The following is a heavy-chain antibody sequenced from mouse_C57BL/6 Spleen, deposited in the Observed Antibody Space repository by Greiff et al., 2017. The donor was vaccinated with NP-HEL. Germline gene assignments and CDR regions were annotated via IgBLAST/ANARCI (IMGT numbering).Heavy chain of an antibody. Sequence: VQLQQSGTVLARPGASVKMSCKTSGYTFTSYWMHWVKQRPGQGLEWIGAIYPGNGDTSYNQKFKGKAKLTAVTSASTAYMELSSLTNEDSAVYYCTRGNGYYWYFDVWGTGTTVTVSS. CDR3: TRGNGYYWYFDV. CDR2: IYPGNGDT. V-gene: IGHV1-5*01. J-gene: IGHJ1*03. D-gene: IGHD2-2*01. CDR1: GYTFTSYW.